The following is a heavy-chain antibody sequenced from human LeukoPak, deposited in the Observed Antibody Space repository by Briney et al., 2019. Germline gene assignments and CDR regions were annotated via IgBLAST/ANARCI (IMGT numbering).Heavy chain of an antibody. D-gene: IGHD3-3*01. CDR1: GYTFTSYG. J-gene: IGHJ6*04. Sequence: ASVKVSCXASGYTFTSYGISWVRQAPGQGLAWMGWISAYNGNTNYAQKLQGRVTMTTDTSTSTAYMELRSLRSDDTAVYYCARARYDFWTTSMMGATDVWGKGTTVTVSS. CDR3: ARARYDFWTTSMMGATDV. V-gene: IGHV1-18*01. CDR2: ISAYNGNT.